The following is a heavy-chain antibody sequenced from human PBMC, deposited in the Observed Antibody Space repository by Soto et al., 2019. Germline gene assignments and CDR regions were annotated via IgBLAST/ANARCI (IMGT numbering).Heavy chain of an antibody. V-gene: IGHV3-23*01. D-gene: IGHD3-22*01. CDR3: AKDRSATYYYDSSGYGPDAFDI. J-gene: IGHJ3*02. CDR1: VFTFSSYA. CDR2: ISGSGGST. Sequence: LXLSCAASVFTFSSYAMSWVRQAPGKGLEWVSAISGSGGSTYYADSVKGRFTISRDNSKNTLYLQMNSLRAEDTAVYYCAKDRSATYYYDSSGYGPDAFDIWGQGTMVTVSS.